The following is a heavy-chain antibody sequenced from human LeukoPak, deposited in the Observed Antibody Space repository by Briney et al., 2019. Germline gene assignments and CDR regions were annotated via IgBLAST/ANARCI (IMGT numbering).Heavy chain of an antibody. Sequence: PGRSLRLSCEASGFYFDTYAMHWVRQAPGKGLEWVSLISDDGSRTSYANSVKGRFTVSRDNSKNSLYLQMNSLRTEDTALYYCAKDRTVTTVDYFDSWGQGTLVTVSS. CDR2: ISDDGSRT. D-gene: IGHD4-17*01. CDR1: GFYFDTYA. V-gene: IGHV3-43*02. J-gene: IGHJ4*02. CDR3: AKDRTVTTVDYFDS.